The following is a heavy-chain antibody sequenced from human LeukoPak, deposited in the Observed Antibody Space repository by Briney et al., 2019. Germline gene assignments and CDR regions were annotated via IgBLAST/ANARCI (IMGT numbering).Heavy chain of an antibody. J-gene: IGHJ5*02. CDR3: SSTFGSGSYLHS. CDR2: ISGSGGST. CDR1: GFTFSSYA. Sequence: PGGSLRLSCAASGFTFSSYAMSWVRQAPGKGLEWVSAISGSGGSTYYADSVKGRFIISRDNARRSLYLQMNSLRPEDTAFYYCSSTFGSGSYLHSWGQGTLVTVSS. V-gene: IGHV3-23*01. D-gene: IGHD3-10*01.